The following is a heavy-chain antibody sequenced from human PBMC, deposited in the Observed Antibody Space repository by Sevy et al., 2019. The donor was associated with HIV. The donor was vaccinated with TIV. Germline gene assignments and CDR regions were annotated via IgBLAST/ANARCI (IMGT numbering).Heavy chain of an antibody. D-gene: IGHD3-22*01. V-gene: IGHV5-51*01. CDR3: ARDGYYDSSSYYYFDS. CDR1: GYSFTSYW. CDR2: IYPGDSDT. J-gene: IGHJ4*02. Sequence: GESLKISCKGSGYSFTSYWIGWVRQMPGKGLEWMGIIYPGDSDTRYSPSFQGQVTISADKSINTAYLQWSSVKASDTAMYYCARDGYYDSSSYYYFDSWGQGTLVTVSS.